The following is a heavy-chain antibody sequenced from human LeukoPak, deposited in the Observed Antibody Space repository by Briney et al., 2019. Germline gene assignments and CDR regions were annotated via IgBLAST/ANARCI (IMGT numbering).Heavy chain of an antibody. Sequence: LSLTCTVSGGSISSYYWSWIRQAPGKGLEWVSYISSSGSSKYYADSVEGRSTISRDNAKNSLYLQMNSLRAEDTAVYYCARYYGSGSLYYGMDVWGQGTTVTVSS. CDR3: ARYYGSGSLYYGMDV. D-gene: IGHD3-10*01. J-gene: IGHJ6*02. CDR1: GGSISSYY. CDR2: ISSSGSSK. V-gene: IGHV3-11*01.